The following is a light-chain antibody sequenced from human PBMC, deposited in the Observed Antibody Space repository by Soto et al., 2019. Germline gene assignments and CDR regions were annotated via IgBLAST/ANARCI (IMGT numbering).Light chain of an antibody. CDR2: AAS. CDR3: QQSYSTPPLT. V-gene: IGKV1-39*01. Sequence: DIQMTQSPSSLSAFVGDRVTLTCRASQTISMYLNWYQQKPGKAPILLISAASSLQTGVPSRFNGSGSGTDFTLTISSLQPEDCATYYCQQSYSTPPLTFGGGTKV. CDR1: QTISMY. J-gene: IGKJ4*01.